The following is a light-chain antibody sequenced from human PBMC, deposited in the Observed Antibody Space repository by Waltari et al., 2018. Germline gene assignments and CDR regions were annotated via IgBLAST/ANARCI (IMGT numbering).Light chain of an antibody. CDR2: AAS. Sequence: IQMAQSPSSLSASVGDRVSITSRASQSIDSYLNWYQQKPGKAPKLLIYAASTLQSGVPSRFSGSGSGTDFTLTISSLQPEDFATYYCQQSDSIPPQFTFGPGTKVDIK. V-gene: IGKV1-39*01. CDR3: QQSDSIPPQFT. CDR1: QSIDSY. J-gene: IGKJ3*01.